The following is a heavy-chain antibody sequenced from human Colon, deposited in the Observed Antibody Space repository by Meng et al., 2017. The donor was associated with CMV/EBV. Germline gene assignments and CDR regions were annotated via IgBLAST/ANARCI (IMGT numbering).Heavy chain of an antibody. CDR1: GFTFSSYE. CDR2: ISGSGSTI. Sequence: GESLKISCAASGFTFSSYEMNWVRQAPGKGLEWVSYISGSGSTIYHADSVKGRFTISRDNTQSSLYLQMNSLRAEDTAVYYCARWRGGTHDYWGQGTLVTVSS. V-gene: IGHV3-48*03. D-gene: IGHD1-1*01. J-gene: IGHJ4*02. CDR3: ARWRGGTHDY.